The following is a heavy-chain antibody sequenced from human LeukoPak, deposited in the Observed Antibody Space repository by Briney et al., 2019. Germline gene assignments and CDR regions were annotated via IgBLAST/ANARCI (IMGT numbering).Heavy chain of an antibody. J-gene: IGHJ4*02. CDR1: GYTFTGYY. Sequence: ASVKVSCKASGYTFTGYYMHWVRQAPGQRLEWMGWINPNSGGTNYAQKFQGRVTMTRDTSISTAYMELSRLRSDDTAVYYCARDAVAAAGTGYWGQGTLVTVSS. D-gene: IGHD6-13*01. CDR3: ARDAVAAAGTGY. V-gene: IGHV1-2*02. CDR2: INPNSGGT.